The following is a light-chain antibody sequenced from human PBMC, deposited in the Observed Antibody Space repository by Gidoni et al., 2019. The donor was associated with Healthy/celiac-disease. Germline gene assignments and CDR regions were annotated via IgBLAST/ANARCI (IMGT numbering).Light chain of an antibody. V-gene: IGKV1-39*01. CDR3: QQSYSTPGT. CDR2: AAS. CDR1: QSIRSY. J-gene: IGKJ1*01. Sequence: DIQMTQSPSSLSASVGDRVTITCRASQSIRSYLNWYQQKPGKAPKLLIYAASSLQSGVPSRFSGSGSGTDFTITISSLQPEDFATYYCQQSYSTPGTFGQGTKVEIK.